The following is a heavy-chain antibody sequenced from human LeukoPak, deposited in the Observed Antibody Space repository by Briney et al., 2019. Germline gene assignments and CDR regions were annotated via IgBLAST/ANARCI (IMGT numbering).Heavy chain of an antibody. CDR2: ISKDGYEK. D-gene: IGHD2-21*02. V-gene: IGHV3-30*04. Sequence: PGGSLRLSCVASGFTFSSYAMHWVRQAPGKGLEWVAVISKDGYEKHYTDSVKGRFTISRDNSMSILYLQMNTLRGEDTAVYYCARDHYHKIHSVMVTAPDYWGQGTLVIVSS. CDR1: GFTFSSYA. CDR3: ARDHYHKIHSVMVTAPDY. J-gene: IGHJ4*02.